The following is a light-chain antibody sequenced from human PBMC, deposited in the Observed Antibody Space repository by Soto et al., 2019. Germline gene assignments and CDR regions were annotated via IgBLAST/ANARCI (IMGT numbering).Light chain of an antibody. V-gene: IGKV1-5*01. CDR3: QHYRRHSDLT. CDR1: QNINTW. J-gene: IGKJ4*01. Sequence: DIRMTQSPSTLSASVGDTVTITCRASQNINTWLAWYQQKPGKAPKFLIYGASSLDRGVPSRFSGDGSGTEFTLTISSLQPDDVGIYYCQHYRRHSDLTFGGGTRIEIK. CDR2: GAS.